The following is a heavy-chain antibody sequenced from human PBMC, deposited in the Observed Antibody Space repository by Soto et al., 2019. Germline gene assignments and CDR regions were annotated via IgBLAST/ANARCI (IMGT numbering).Heavy chain of an antibody. Sequence: GASVKVSCKASGYTFTNYGIIWVRQAPGQGLEWMGWINVYNGNTKYAQKAQGRVTMTTDTSTSTAYMELRSLRSDDTAVYYCARGVGSGSYYNQYNWFDPWGQGTLVTVSS. CDR2: INVYNGNT. CDR1: GYTFTNYG. J-gene: IGHJ5*02. V-gene: IGHV1-18*01. CDR3: ARGVGSGSYYNQYNWFDP. D-gene: IGHD3-10*01.